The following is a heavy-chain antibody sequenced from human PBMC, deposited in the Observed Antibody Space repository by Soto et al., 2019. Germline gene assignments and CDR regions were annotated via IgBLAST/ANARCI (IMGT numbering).Heavy chain of an antibody. CDR1: GGSLSPYY. Sequence: SETLSLTCTVSGGSLSPYYWIWIRQPPGKGLDWIGYIYATGSTNHNPSLKGRVTISVDTSKNQFSLKLTSVTAADTAVYYCARGGITQNWFDPWGQGTLVTVSS. CDR2: IYATGST. CDR3: ARGGITQNWFDP. V-gene: IGHV4-59*01. J-gene: IGHJ5*02. D-gene: IGHD1-20*01.